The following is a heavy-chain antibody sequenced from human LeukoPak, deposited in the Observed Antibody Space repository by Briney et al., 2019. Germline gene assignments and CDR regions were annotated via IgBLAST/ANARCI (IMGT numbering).Heavy chain of an antibody. D-gene: IGHD3-22*01. CDR2: ISGSGGST. CDR3: AKEKYSSGFFDY. J-gene: IGHJ4*02. Sequence: GGSLRLSCAASGFTFSSYAMSWVRQAPGKGLEWVSAISGSGGSTYYADSVKGRFTISRDNSKNTLYLQMKSLRAEDTAVYSCAKEKYSSGFFDYWGQGTLVTVSS. V-gene: IGHV3-23*01. CDR1: GFTFSSYA.